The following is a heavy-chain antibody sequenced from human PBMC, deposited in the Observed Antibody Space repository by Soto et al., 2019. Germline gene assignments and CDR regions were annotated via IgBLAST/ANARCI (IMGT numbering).Heavy chain of an antibody. D-gene: IGHD3-16*01. J-gene: IGHJ4*02. V-gene: IGHV3-23*01. CDR1: GLFFSAYA. CDR3: GNLVEGSHVYFDY. Sequence: GGSLRLSCAASGLFFSAYAMAWARRAPGKGLEWVSAISGSGNHAYYADSVKGRFTISRDNSKNMVYLEMNSLRADDTAVYYCGNLVEGSHVYFDYLGRGTLVTVSS. CDR2: ISGSGNHA.